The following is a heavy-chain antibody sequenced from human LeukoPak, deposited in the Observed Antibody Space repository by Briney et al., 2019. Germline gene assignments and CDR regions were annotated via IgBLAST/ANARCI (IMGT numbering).Heavy chain of an antibody. CDR2: ISGSGGST. D-gene: IGHD6-13*01. CDR3: AKDVGSSWSYYFDY. CDR1: GFTVSSNY. J-gene: IGHJ4*02. V-gene: IGHV3-23*01. Sequence: GGSLRLSCAASGFTVSSNYMSWVRQAPGKGLEWVSAISGSGGSTYHADSVKGRFTISRDNSKNTLYLQMNSLRAEDTAVYYCAKDVGSSWSYYFDYWGQGTLVTVSS.